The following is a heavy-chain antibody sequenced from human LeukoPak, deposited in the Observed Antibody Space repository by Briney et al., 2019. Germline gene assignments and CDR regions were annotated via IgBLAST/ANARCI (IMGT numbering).Heavy chain of an antibody. CDR2: ISAYNGNT. CDR1: GYTFTGYY. D-gene: IGHD3-16*01. J-gene: IGHJ5*02. CDR3: ARAHRPNWEGGVGSWFDP. Sequence: GASVKVSCKASGYTFTGYYMHWVRQAPGQGLEWMGWISAYNGNTNYAQKLQGRVTMTTDTSTSTAYMELRSLRSDDTAVYYCARAHRPNWEGGVGSWFDPWGQGTLVTVSS. V-gene: IGHV1-18*04.